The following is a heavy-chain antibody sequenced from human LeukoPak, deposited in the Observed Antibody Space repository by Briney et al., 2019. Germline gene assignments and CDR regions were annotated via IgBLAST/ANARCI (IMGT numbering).Heavy chain of an antibody. D-gene: IGHD2-2*01. CDR1: GFTFSDYY. CDR3: AREYCTSNSCYVDD. V-gene: IGHV3-11*01. Sequence: KPGGSLRLSCAASGFTFSDYYMNWIRQAPGKGLEWVSYISVSGSTIYYADSVKGRFSISRDNAKNSLYLQMNSLRAEDTAVYYCAREYCTSNSCYVDDWGQGALVTVSS. CDR2: ISVSGSTI. J-gene: IGHJ4*02.